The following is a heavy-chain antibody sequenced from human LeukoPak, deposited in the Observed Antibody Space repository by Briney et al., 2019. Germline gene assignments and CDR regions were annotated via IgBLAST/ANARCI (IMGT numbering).Heavy chain of an antibody. CDR3: ARAGRGYYYDSSGFDAFDI. D-gene: IGHD3-22*01. Sequence: SETLSLTCAVSGGSISSGGYSRSWIRQPPGKGLEWIGYIYHSGSTYYNPSLKSRVTISVDRSKNQFSLKLSSVTAADTAVYYCARAGRGYYYDSSGFDAFDIWGQGTMVTVSS. J-gene: IGHJ3*02. CDR1: GGSISSGGYS. CDR2: IYHSGST. V-gene: IGHV4-30-2*01.